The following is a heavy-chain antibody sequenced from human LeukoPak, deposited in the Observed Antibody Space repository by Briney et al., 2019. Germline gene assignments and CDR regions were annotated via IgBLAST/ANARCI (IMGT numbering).Heavy chain of an antibody. D-gene: IGHD6-13*01. CDR3: RAAADLNDY. CDR1: GFTFSGSA. V-gene: IGHV3-73*01. Sequence: GGSLRLSCAASGFTFSGSAMHWVRQASGKGLEWLVRNRSKADRYTTAYASSVKGRFIVSRDDSKNTAYLQMNSLKTEDTAVYYCRAAADLNDYWGQGTLVTVSS. CDR2: NRSKADRYTT. J-gene: IGHJ4*02.